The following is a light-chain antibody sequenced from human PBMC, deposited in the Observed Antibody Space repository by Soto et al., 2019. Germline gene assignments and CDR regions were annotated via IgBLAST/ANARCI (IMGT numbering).Light chain of an antibody. CDR1: QSISSW. CDR3: QQYNSYSQT. Sequence: DIQMTQSPSTLSASVGDRVTITCRASQSISSWLAWYQQKPGKAPKLLIYDASSLESGVPSRFSGSGSGTEFTLTISSLQHDDFATYYCQQYNSYSQTFGQGTNVDIK. CDR2: DAS. J-gene: IGKJ1*01. V-gene: IGKV1-5*01.